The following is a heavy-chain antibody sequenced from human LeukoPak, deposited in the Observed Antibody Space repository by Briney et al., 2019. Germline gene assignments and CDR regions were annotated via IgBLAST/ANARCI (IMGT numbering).Heavy chain of an antibody. V-gene: IGHV1-2*02. CDR3: ARPMTGTGLTYYYYGMDI. D-gene: IGHD1-1*01. J-gene: IGHJ6*02. CDR2: INPNSGGT. Sequence: VASVKVSCKASGYTFTGYYMHWVRQAPGQGLEWMGWINPNSGGTHYAQKFQGRVTVTRDTSISTAYMELNSLRSEDTALYYCARPMTGTGLTYYYYGMDIWGQGTTVTVAS. CDR1: GYTFTGYY.